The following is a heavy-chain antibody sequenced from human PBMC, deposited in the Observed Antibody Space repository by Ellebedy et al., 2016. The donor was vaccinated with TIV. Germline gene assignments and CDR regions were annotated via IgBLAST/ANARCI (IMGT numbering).Heavy chain of an antibody. J-gene: IGHJ1*01. Sequence: PGGSLRLSCSSSGFSFNNGWMNWVRQSPGKGLAWVGRFKSESEGVTTDYAAPVNGRFTISRDDLQNILYLQMNNLTIADTGVYYCSTYTVGDDSWGQGTLVIVSS. CDR1: GFSFNNGW. D-gene: IGHD1-26*01. V-gene: IGHV3-15*01. CDR2: FKSESEGVTT. CDR3: STYTVGDDS.